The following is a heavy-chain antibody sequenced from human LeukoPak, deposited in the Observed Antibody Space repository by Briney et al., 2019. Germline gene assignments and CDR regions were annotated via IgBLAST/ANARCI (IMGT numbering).Heavy chain of an antibody. D-gene: IGHD6-13*01. J-gene: IGHJ4*02. Sequence: PGGSLRLSCAASGFTFSSYSMNWVRQAPGKGLEWVSSISSSSSYIYYADSVKGRFTISRDNAKNSLYLQMNSLRAEDTAVYYCATSSVDFPWFIAAAGDYWGQGTLVTVSS. CDR3: ATSSVDFPWFIAAAGDY. V-gene: IGHV3-21*01. CDR1: GFTFSSYS. CDR2: ISSSSSYI.